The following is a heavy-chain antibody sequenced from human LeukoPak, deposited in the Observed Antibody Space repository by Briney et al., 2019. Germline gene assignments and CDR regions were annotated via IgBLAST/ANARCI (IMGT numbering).Heavy chain of an antibody. Sequence: GGSLRLSCVGSGFTFSSYAMHWVRQAPGKGLEWVAVISYDGSNKYYADSVKGRFTISRDNSKNTLYLQMNSLRAEDTAVYYCASGHSTTLGVWYYYYGMDVWGQGTTVTVSS. CDR3: ASGHSTTLGVWYYYYGMDV. D-gene: IGHD6-13*01. V-gene: IGHV3-30-3*01. CDR1: GFTFSSYA. J-gene: IGHJ6*02. CDR2: ISYDGSNK.